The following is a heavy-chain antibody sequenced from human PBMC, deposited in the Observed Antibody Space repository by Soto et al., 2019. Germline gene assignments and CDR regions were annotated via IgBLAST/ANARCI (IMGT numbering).Heavy chain of an antibody. Sequence: PGGSLRLSCAASGFTFSNYGMHWVRQAPGKGREWVAIIWHDGNNKYYADSVRGRFIISRDNSKNRLYLEMNSLRGEGTAVYYCASDLVGASDSYGLDVWGQGTPVTVSS. V-gene: IGHV3-33*01. J-gene: IGHJ6*02. CDR2: IWHDGNNK. CDR1: GFTFSNYG. D-gene: IGHD1-26*01. CDR3: ASDLVGASDSYGLDV.